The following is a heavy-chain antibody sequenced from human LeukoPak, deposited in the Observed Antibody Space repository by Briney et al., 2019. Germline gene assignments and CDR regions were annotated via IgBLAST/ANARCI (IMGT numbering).Heavy chain of an antibody. CDR2: IWYDGSNK. V-gene: IGHV3-33*06. CDR3: AKSSDSSGYYDY. CDR1: GFTFSTYW. J-gene: IGHJ4*02. Sequence: GGSLRLSCAASGFTFSTYWMTWVRQAPGKGLEWVAVIWYDGSNKYYADSVKGRFTISRDNSKNTLYLQMNSLRAEDTAVYYCAKSSDSSGYYDYWGQGTLVTVSS. D-gene: IGHD3-22*01.